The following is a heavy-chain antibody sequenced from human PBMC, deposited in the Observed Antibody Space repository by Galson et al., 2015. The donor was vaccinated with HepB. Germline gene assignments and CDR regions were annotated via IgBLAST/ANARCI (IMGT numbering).Heavy chain of an antibody. CDR2: IYYSGST. D-gene: IGHD2-2*01. CDR3: AGLRSLYCSSTSCSFDY. J-gene: IGHJ4*02. V-gene: IGHV4-31*03. Sequence: TLSLTCTVSGGSISSGGYYWSWIRQHPGKGLGWIGYIYYSGSTYHNPSLKSRVTISVDTSKNQFSLKLSSVTAADTAVYYCAGLRSLYCSSTSCSFDYWGQGTLVTVSS. CDR1: GGSISSGGYY.